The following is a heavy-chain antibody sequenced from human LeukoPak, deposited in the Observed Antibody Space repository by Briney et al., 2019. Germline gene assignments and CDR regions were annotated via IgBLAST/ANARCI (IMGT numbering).Heavy chain of an antibody. CDR2: IRGSGGST. D-gene: IGHD6-19*01. CDR3: AKDKYSSGWHSTSLFDY. Sequence: GGLRLSCAAPGFTLSSYAMSWVRQAPGKGLEVVSAIRGSGGSTYYADSVKGRFTISRDNSKNTLYLQVNSLRAEDTAVYYCAKDKYSSGWHSTSLFDYWGQGTLVTVSS. V-gene: IGHV3-23*01. J-gene: IGHJ4*02. CDR1: GFTLSSYA.